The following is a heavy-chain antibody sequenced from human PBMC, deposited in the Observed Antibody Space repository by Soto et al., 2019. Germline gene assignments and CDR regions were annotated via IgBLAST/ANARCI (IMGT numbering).Heavy chain of an antibody. CDR3: AREQPYNGRHHFDY. CDR2: IYTSGST. CDR1: GGSISSYY. Sequence: SETLSLTCTVSGGSISSYYLSWIRQPAGKGLEWIGRIYTSGSTNYNPSLKSRVTMSVDTSKNQFSLKLSSVTAADTAVYYCAREQPYNGRHHFDYWGQGTLVTVSS. J-gene: IGHJ4*02. D-gene: IGHD1-26*01. V-gene: IGHV4-4*07.